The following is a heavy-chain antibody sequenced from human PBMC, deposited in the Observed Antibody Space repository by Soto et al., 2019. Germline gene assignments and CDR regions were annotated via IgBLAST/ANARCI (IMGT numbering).Heavy chain of an antibody. D-gene: IGHD6-19*01. CDR1: GGSISSYY. J-gene: IGHJ2*01. CDR3: ARSPYSSGWGSFWYFDL. V-gene: IGHV4-59*01. Sequence: SETLSLTCTVSGGSISSYYWSWIRQPPGKGLEWIGYIYYSGSTNYNPSLKSRVTISVDTSKNQFSLKLSTVTAADTAVYYYARSPYSSGWGSFWYFDLWGRGTLVTVSS. CDR2: IYYSGST.